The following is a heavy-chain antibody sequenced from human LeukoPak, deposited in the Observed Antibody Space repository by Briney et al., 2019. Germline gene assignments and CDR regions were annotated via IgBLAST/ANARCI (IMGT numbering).Heavy chain of an antibody. D-gene: IGHD4-23*01. J-gene: IGHJ4*02. CDR3: ARGWLADSTVVTPYNY. V-gene: IGHV1-69*13. Sequence: SVKVSCKASGGTFSSYAISWVRQAPGQGLEWMGGIIPIFGTANYAQKFQGRVTISAVESMSTVHMELSSLRSEDTAKYYCARGWLADSTVVTPYNYWGQGTVVTVSS. CDR2: IIPIFGTA. CDR1: GGTFSSYA.